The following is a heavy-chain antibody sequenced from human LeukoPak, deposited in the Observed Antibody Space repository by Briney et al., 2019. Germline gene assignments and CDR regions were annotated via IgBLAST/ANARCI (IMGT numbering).Heavy chain of an antibody. CDR1: GYTFTSYD. D-gene: IGHD3-3*01. V-gene: IGHV1-8*01. CDR3: ARSVTGLYYDFWSGYQGDMDV. Sequence: ASVTVSCKASGYTFTSYDINWVRQATGQGLEWMGWMNPNSGNTGYAQKFQGRVTMTRNTSISTAYMELSSLRSEDTAVYYCARSVTGLYYDFWSGYQGDMDVWGQGTTVTVSS. J-gene: IGHJ6*02. CDR2: MNPNSGNT.